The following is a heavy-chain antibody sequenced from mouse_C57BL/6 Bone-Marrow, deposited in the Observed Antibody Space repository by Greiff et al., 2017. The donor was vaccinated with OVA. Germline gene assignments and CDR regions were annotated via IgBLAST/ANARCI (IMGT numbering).Heavy chain of an antibody. CDR2: ISSGGSYT. CDR1: GFTFSSYG. D-gene: IGHD1-1*01. V-gene: IGHV5-6*01. J-gene: IGHJ2*01. Sequence: EVHLVESGGDLVKPGGSLTLSCAASGFTFSSYGMSWVRQTPDKRLEWVATISSGGSYTYYPDSVKGRFTIARDNAKNTLYLQMSSLKSEDTAMYYCARHYYDGSPYCDYWGQGTTLTVSS. CDR3: ARHYYDGSPYCDY.